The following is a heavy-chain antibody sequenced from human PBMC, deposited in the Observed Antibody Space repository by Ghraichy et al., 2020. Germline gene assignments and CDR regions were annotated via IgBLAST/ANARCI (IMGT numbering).Heavy chain of an antibody. CDR2: ISAYNGNT. CDR1: GYTFTSYG. CDR3: ARDPPELRYFDWLLYDGGDY. V-gene: IGHV1-18*01. D-gene: IGHD3-9*01. J-gene: IGHJ4*02. Sequence: ASVKVSCKASGYTFTSYGISWVRQAPGQGLEWMGWISAYNGNTNYAQKLQGRVTMTTDTSTSTAYMELRSLRSDDTAVYYCARDPPELRYFDWLLYDGGDYWGQGTLVTVSS.